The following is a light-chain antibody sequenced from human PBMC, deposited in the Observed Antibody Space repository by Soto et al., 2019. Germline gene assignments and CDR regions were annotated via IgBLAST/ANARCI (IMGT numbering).Light chain of an antibody. CDR3: QQYYSTPLT. CDR2: RAS. V-gene: IGKV4-1*01. J-gene: IGKJ1*01. CDR1: QSVLYSSNNKNY. Sequence: DIVMTQSPDSLAVSLGERATINCKSSQSVLYSSNNKNYLAWYQQKAGQPPKLLIYRASTRESGVPDRFSGSASGTDFTLTISSLQAEDVAVYYCQQYYSTPLTFGQGTKVEI.